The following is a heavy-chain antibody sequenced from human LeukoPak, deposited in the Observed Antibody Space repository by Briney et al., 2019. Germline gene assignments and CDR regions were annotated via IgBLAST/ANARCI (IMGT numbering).Heavy chain of an antibody. V-gene: IGHV1-46*01. J-gene: IGHJ4*02. CDR1: GYTFTSYY. Sequence: ASVKVSCKASGYTFTSYYMHWVRQAPGQGLEWMGIINPSGGSTSYAQKFQGRVTMTRDTSTSTVYMELSSLRSEDTAVYYCARVSNVHIKIYYFDYWGQGTLVTVSS. CDR3: ARVSNVHIKIYYFDY. D-gene: IGHD1-1*01. CDR2: INPSGGST.